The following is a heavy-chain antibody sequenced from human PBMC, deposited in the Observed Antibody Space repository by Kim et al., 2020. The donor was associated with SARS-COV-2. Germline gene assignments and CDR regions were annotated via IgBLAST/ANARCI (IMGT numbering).Heavy chain of an antibody. Sequence: ASVKVSCKASGYTFTSYGISWVRPAPGQGLEWMGWISAYNGNTNYAQKLQGRVTMTTDTSTSTAYMELRSLRSDDTAVYYCARDYWIARGRYSGSFVPFDYWGQGTLVTVSS. V-gene: IGHV1-18*01. D-gene: IGHD1-26*01. CDR3: ARDYWIARGRYSGSFVPFDY. CDR2: ISAYNGNT. J-gene: IGHJ4*02. CDR1: GYTFTSYG.